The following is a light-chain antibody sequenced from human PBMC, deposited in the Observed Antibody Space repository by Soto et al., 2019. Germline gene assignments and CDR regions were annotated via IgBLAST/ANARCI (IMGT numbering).Light chain of an antibody. CDR1: SGLSDYT. CDR3: QTWGTGARI. V-gene: IGLV4-69*01. Sequence: QSVLTQSPSASASLGGSVTLTCSLSSGLSDYTIAWHQQQPEKGPRFLMRVNSDGSHIKGDEIPDRFSGSSSGTERYLTISSLQSEDEGDYYCQTWGTGARIFGGGTQLTVL. J-gene: IGLJ7*01. CDR2: VNSDGSH.